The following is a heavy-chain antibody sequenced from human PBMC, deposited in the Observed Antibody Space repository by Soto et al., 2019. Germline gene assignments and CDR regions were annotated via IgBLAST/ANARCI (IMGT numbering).Heavy chain of an antibody. CDR2: INLSGGST. D-gene: IGHD2-2*01. CDR3: ARSQEVVVVPAAPTDY. CDR1: GYTFSNYY. J-gene: IGHJ4*02. V-gene: IGHV1-46*01. Sequence: QVQLVQSGAEVKKPGASVKVSCKTSGYTFSNYYVNWVRQAPGQGLEWMGRINLSGGSTSYAQKFQGRVTMTRVTSTSTVYMDLSSLRSEDTAVYYCARSQEVVVVPAAPTDYWGQGTLVTVSS.